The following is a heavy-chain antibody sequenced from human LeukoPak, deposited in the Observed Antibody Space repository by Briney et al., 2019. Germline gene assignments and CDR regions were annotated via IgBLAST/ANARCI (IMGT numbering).Heavy chain of an antibody. Sequence: GGSLRLSCAASGFTFSSYSMNWVRQAPGKGLEWVSSISSSSSYIYYADSVKGRFTISRDNAKNSLYLQMNSLRAEDTAVYYCARDGHGITMIVVASHWGQGTLVTVSS. J-gene: IGHJ4*02. CDR2: ISSSSSYI. CDR1: GFTFSSYS. D-gene: IGHD3-22*01. V-gene: IGHV3-21*01. CDR3: ARDGHGITMIVVASH.